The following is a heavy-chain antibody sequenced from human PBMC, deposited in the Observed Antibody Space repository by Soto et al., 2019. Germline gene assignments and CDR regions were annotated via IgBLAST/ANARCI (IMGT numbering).Heavy chain of an antibody. CDR2: ISSSSSTI. V-gene: IGHV3-48*02. Sequence: GGSLRLSCAASGFTFSTYSMNWVRQAPGKGLERVSYISSSSSTIYYADSVKGRFTISRDNAENSLYLQMNSLRDEDTAVYYCARKCSSTSCPRRSYYYGMDVWGQGTTVTVSS. D-gene: IGHD2-2*01. CDR3: ARKCSSTSCPRRSYYYGMDV. CDR1: GFTFSTYS. J-gene: IGHJ6*02.